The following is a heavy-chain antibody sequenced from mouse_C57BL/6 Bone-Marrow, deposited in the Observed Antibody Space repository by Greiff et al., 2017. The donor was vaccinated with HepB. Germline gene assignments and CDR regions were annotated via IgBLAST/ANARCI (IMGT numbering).Heavy chain of an antibody. D-gene: IGHD1-1*01. CDR2: INPNNGGT. V-gene: IGHV1-26*01. Sequence: EVQLQQSGPELVKPGASVKISCKASGYTFTDYYMNWVKQSHGKSLEWIGDINPNNGGTSYNQKFKGKATLTVDKSSSTAYMELRSLTSEDSAVYYCYGSSPFDYWGQGTTLTVSS. J-gene: IGHJ2*01. CDR1: GYTFTDYY. CDR3: YGSSPFDY.